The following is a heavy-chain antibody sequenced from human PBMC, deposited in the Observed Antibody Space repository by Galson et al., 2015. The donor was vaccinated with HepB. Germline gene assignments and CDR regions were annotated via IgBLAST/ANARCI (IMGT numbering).Heavy chain of an antibody. CDR2: ISGSGGST. D-gene: IGHD6-19*01. Sequence: SLRLSCAASGFTFSSYAMSWVRQAPGKGLEWVSAISGSGGSTYYADSVKGRFTISRDNSKSTLYLQMNSLRAEDTAVYYCAKADLGSGWYVYWGQGTLVTVSS. V-gene: IGHV3-23*01. CDR1: GFTFSSYA. J-gene: IGHJ4*02. CDR3: AKADLGSGWYVY.